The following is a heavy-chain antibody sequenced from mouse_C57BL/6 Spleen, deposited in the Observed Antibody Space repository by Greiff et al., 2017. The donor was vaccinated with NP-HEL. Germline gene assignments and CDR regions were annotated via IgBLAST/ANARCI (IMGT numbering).Heavy chain of an antibody. Sequence: QVQLQQSGAELVKPGASVKISCKASGYAFSSYWMNWVKQRPGKGLEWIGQIYPGDGDTNYNGKFKGKATLTADKSSSTAYMQLSSLTSEDSAVYFCARGDYYGNPYYFDYWGQGTTLTVSS. J-gene: IGHJ2*01. CDR2: IYPGDGDT. V-gene: IGHV1-80*01. CDR3: ARGDYYGNPYYFDY. D-gene: IGHD1-1*01. CDR1: GYAFSSYW.